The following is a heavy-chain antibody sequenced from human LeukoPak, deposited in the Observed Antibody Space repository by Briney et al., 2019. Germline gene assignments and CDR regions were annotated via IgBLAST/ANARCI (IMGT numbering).Heavy chain of an antibody. CDR1: GGSFGGYY. CDR3: ARHLNCSSTSRYGWFDP. V-gene: IGHV4-34*01. D-gene: IGHD2-2*01. CDR2: INHSGST. Sequence: SETLSLTCAVYGGSFGGYYWSWIRQPPGKGLEWIGEINHSGSTNYNPSLKSRVTISVDTSKNQFSLKLSSVTAADTAVYYCARHLNCSSTSRYGWFDPWGQGTLVTVSS. J-gene: IGHJ5*02.